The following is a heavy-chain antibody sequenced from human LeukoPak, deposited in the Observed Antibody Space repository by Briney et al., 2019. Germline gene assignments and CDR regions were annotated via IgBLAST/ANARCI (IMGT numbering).Heavy chain of an antibody. CDR3: AKVVAGNIDYYFDY. J-gene: IGHJ4*02. V-gene: IGHV3-21*04. Sequence: GSLRLSCAASGFTFSTYSMNWVRQAPGKGLEWVSSISSNNRYIYYADSVKGRFTISRDNSKNTVYLQMRNLRVEHTAVYYCAKVVAGNIDYYFDYWGQGILVAVSS. D-gene: IGHD2/OR15-2a*01. CDR1: GFTFSTYS. CDR2: ISSNNRYI.